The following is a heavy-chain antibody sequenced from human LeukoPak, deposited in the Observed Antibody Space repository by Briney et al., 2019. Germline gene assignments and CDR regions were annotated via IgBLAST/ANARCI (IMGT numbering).Heavy chain of an antibody. CDR2: ISGSGGST. CDR3: AEDLAGVTVTTSNYYGMDV. Sequence: GGSLRLSCAASGFTFSSYAMSWVRQAPGKGLEWVSAISGSGGSTYYADSVKGRFTISRDNSKNTLYLQMNSLRAEDTAVYYCAEDLAGVTVTTSNYYGMDVWGQGTTVTVSS. V-gene: IGHV3-23*01. CDR1: GFTFSSYA. J-gene: IGHJ6*02. D-gene: IGHD4-17*01.